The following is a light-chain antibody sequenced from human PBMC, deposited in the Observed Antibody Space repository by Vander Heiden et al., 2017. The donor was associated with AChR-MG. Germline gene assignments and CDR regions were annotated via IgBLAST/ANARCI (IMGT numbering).Light chain of an antibody. CDR3: LLYYGGAYV. CDR1: TGAVTSGYY. V-gene: IGLV7-43*01. J-gene: IGLJ1*01. CDR2: STS. Sequence: QTVVTQEPSLTVSPGGTVTLTCASSTGAVTSGYYPNWFQQKPGQAPKVLIYSTSNKHSWTAARFSGSLLGGKAALTLSGVQPEDEAEYYCLLYYGGAYVFGTGTKVTVL.